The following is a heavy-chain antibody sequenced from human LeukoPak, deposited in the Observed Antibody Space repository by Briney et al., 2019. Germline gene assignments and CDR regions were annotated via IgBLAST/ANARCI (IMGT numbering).Heavy chain of an antibody. CDR1: GGSISSSSYY. CDR3: ARSRRVHLRYFDWSQVDLDY. J-gene: IGHJ4*02. CDR2: IYYSGST. D-gene: IGHD3-9*01. V-gene: IGHV4-61*05. Sequence: PSETLSLTCTVSGGSISSSSYYWGWIRQPPGKGLEWIGYIYYSGSTNYNPSLKSRVTISVDTSKNQFSLKLSSVAAADTAVYYCARSRRVHLRYFDWSQVDLDYWGQGTLVTVSS.